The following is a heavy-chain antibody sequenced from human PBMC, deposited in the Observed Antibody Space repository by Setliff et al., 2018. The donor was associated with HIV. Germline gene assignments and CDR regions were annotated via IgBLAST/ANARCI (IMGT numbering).Heavy chain of an antibody. D-gene: IGHD3-3*01. J-gene: IGHJ3*01. CDR1: GGSISSSTNW. Sequence: KPSETLSLTCTVSGGSISSSTNWWTWVRQTPGKGLEWIGEIYDSGSTNYNPSLKSRVTISVDKSKNQFSRKLKSVTAADTAVYYCAGGSNFWSGYPRWGQGTMVTVSS. V-gene: IGHV4-4*02. CDR3: AGGSNFWSGYPR. CDR2: IYDSGST.